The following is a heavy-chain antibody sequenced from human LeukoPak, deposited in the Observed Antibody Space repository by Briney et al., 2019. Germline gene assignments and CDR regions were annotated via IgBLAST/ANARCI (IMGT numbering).Heavy chain of an antibody. CDR1: GGSISSYY. Sequence: SETLSLTCTASGGSISSYYWSWIRQPPGKGLEWIGEINHSGSTNYNPSLKSRVTISVDTSKNQFSLKLSSVTAADTAVYYCTRLRVDYYDSSGAPADYWGQGTLVTVSS. CDR3: TRLRVDYYDSSGAPADY. D-gene: IGHD3-22*01. J-gene: IGHJ4*02. V-gene: IGHV4-34*01. CDR2: INHSGST.